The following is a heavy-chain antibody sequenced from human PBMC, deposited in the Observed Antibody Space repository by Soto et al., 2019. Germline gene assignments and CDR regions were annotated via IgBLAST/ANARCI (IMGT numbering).Heavy chain of an antibody. CDR2: ISSSGSTI. Sequence: LRLSCAASGFTFSSYEMNWVRQAPGKGLEWVSYISSSGSTIYYADSVKGRFTIPRDNAKNSLYLQMNSLRAEDTAVYYCARGGEMATASDYWGQGTLVTVSS. V-gene: IGHV3-48*03. D-gene: IGHD5-18*01. J-gene: IGHJ4*02. CDR3: ARGGEMATASDY. CDR1: GFTFSSYE.